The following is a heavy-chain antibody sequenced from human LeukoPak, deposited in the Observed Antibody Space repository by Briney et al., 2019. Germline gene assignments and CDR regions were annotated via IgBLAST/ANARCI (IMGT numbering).Heavy chain of an antibody. V-gene: IGHV4-59*01. J-gene: IGHJ3*02. CDR1: GGSISSYY. Sequence: PSETLSLTCTVPGGSISSYYWSWIRQPPGKGLEWIGYIYYSGSTNYNPSLKSRVTISVDTSKNQFSLKLSSVTAADTAVYYCARDRVTHTAMVINHAFDIWGQGTMVTVSS. CDR3: ARDRVTHTAMVINHAFDI. D-gene: IGHD5-18*01. CDR2: IYYSGST.